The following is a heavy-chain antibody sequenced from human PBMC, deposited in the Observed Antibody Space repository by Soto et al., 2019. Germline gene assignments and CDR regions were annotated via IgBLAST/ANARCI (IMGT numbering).Heavy chain of an antibody. Sequence: ASVKVSCTASGDTFTSYAMHWVRQAPGQRLEWMGWINAGNGNTKYSEKFKGRVSLTRDTVATTVYMELTSLTSEDTGVYYCARDQSGIGWYVDWFDPWGQGTLVTVSS. D-gene: IGHD6-19*01. CDR1: GDTFTSYA. CDR3: ARDQSGIGWYVDWFDP. J-gene: IGHJ5*02. V-gene: IGHV1-3*01. CDR2: INAGNGNT.